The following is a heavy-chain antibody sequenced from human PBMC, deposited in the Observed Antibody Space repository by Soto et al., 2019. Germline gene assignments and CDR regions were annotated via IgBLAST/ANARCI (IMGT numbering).Heavy chain of an antibody. J-gene: IGHJ4*02. CDR2: INPNSGGT. CDR1: GYTFIAYY. CDR3: ARGGDIVVIPATTDY. Sequence: QVQLVQSGAEVKKPGASVKVSCKASGYTFIAYYMHWVRQAPGQGLEWMGWINPNSGGTNYAQKFQGRVTMTRDMSISTAYMELSRLRSDDTAVYYCARGGDIVVIPATTDYWGQGTLVTVSS. V-gene: IGHV1-2*02. D-gene: IGHD2-2*01.